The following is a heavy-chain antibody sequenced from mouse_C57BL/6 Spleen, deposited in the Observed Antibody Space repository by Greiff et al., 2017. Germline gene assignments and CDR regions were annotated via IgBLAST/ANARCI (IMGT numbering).Heavy chain of an antibody. CDR2: IYPSDSET. V-gene: IGHV1-61*01. Sequence: QVQLQQPGAELVRPGSSVTLSCKASGYTFTSYWMDWVKQRPGQGLEWIGNIYPSDSETHYNQKFKDKATLTVDKSSSTAYMQLSSLTSEDSAVYSCAREGTVVADYWGQGTTLTVSS. D-gene: IGHD1-1*01. J-gene: IGHJ2*01. CDR3: AREGTVVADY. CDR1: GYTFTSYW.